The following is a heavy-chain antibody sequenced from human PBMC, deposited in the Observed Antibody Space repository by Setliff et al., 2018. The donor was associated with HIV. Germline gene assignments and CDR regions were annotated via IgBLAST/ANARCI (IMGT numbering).Heavy chain of an antibody. CDR1: GGSISSGDYY. J-gene: IGHJ4*02. CDR3: ARERRYYDSSGDFDY. V-gene: IGHV4-30-4*08. D-gene: IGHD3-22*01. CDR2: IYYSGST. Sequence: SETLSLTCTVSGGSISSGDYYWSWIRQPPGKGLEWIGYIYYSGSTYYNPSLKSRVTISVDTSKNQFSLKLSSVTAADTAVYYCARERRYYDSSGDFDYWGQGTLVHRLL.